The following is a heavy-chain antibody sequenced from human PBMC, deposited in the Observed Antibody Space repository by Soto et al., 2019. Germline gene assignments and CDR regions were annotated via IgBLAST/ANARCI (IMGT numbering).Heavy chain of an antibody. V-gene: IGHV3-33*01. CDR1: GFTFSNYA. CDR2: VWDDGGNK. D-gene: IGHD1-26*01. Sequence: QVQLVESGGGVVQPGRSLGLSCTAAGFTFSNYAMHWVRQAPGKGLEWVAVVWDDGGNKYYAASVKGRFTISRDNSDNILYLHMNSPRVEDPAVYYCARGGAGRYMYYFDSWGQGPLVPVSS. CDR3: ARGGAGRYMYYFDS. J-gene: IGHJ4*02.